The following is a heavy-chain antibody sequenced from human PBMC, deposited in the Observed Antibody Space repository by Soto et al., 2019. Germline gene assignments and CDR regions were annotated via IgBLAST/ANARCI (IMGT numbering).Heavy chain of an antibody. CDR3: ATMRTPVKGLNYFDH. D-gene: IGHD4-17*01. Sequence: QVQLQESGPGLVKPSQTLSLTCTVSGGSMSSGIYYWSWIRQPPGKGLECIGFTSYSGTTYYYTSLWSRVSMAVDTSKNQFSLHVNSVTAADTAVYYRATMRTPVKGLNYFDHWGQGTLVTVSS. CDR1: GGSMSSGIYY. CDR2: TSYSGTT. J-gene: IGHJ4*02. V-gene: IGHV4-30-4*01.